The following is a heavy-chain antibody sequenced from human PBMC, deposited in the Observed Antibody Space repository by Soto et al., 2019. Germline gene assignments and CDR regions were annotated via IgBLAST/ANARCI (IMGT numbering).Heavy chain of an antibody. CDR2: IYYSGST. Sequence: SETLSLTCTVSGGPISSYYWSWIRQPPGKGLEWIGYIYYSGSTNYNPSLKSRVTISVDTSKNQFSLKLSSVTAADTAVYYCARHWDGNNDSYYYGMDVWGQGTTVTVSS. D-gene: IGHD1-1*01. J-gene: IGHJ6*02. CDR1: GGPISSYY. V-gene: IGHV4-59*08. CDR3: ARHWDGNNDSYYYGMDV.